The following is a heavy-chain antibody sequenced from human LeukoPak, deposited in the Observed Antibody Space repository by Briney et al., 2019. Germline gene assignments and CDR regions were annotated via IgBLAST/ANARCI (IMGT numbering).Heavy chain of an antibody. Sequence: SVKVSCKASGGTFSSYAISWVRQAPGQGLEWMGRIIPILGIANYAQKFQGRVTITADKSTSTAYMELSSLRSEDTAVYYCARDTHTHDAFDIWGQGAMVTVSS. CDR3: ARDTHTHDAFDI. D-gene: IGHD2-15*01. V-gene: IGHV1-69*04. CDR1: GGTFSSYA. J-gene: IGHJ3*02. CDR2: IIPILGIA.